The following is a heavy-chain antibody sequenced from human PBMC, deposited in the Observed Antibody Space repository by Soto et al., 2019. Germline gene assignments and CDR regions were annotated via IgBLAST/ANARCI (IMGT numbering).Heavy chain of an antibody. CDR2: INHSGNT. J-gene: IGHJ4*02. CDR1: GASLSNNY. CDR3: ARGSTSWYFDF. D-gene: IGHD2-2*01. V-gene: IGHV4-34*01. Sequence: PSETLSLTCAVYGASLSNNYCNWLRQPPGKGLEWIGEINHSGNTNYNPSLRSRVTISIDASKNSLTLQMSGLRAEDTAVYYCARGSTSWYFDFWGQGTLVTVSS.